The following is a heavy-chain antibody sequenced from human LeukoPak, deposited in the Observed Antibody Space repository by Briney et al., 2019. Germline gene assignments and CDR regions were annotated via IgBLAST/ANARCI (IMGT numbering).Heavy chain of an antibody. J-gene: IGHJ4*02. D-gene: IGHD1-26*01. V-gene: IGHV3-7*05. CDR3: ARDGRYISDY. Sequence: TGGSLRLSCAASGFTFSNYCMSWLRQAPGKGLEWVANINQDGSEEYYVDSVKGRFTISRDNAKNSLYLQMNSLRAEDTAVYYCARDGRYISDYWGQGTLVIVSP. CDR2: INQDGSEE. CDR1: GFTFSNYC.